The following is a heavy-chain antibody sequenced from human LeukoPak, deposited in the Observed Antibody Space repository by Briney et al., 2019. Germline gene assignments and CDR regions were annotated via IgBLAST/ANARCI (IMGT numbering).Heavy chain of an antibody. CDR2: ISGSGGST. CDR1: GFTLSSYA. D-gene: IGHD6-13*01. V-gene: IGHV3-23*01. Sequence: PGGSLRLSCAASGFTLSSYAMSWVRQAPGKGLEWVSAISGSGGSTYYADSVKGRFTISRDNSKNTLYLQLNSLRAEDTAVYYCAKDLRGAAAGNYFDYWGQGTLVTVSS. CDR3: AKDLRGAAAGNYFDY. J-gene: IGHJ4*02.